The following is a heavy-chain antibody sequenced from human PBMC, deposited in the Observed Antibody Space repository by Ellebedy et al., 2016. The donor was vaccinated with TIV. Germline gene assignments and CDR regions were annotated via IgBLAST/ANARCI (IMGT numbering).Heavy chain of an antibody. J-gene: IGHJ4*02. V-gene: IGHV4-34*01. Sequence: SETLSLTCAVYGGSFSGYYWSWIRQPPGKGLEWIGEINHSGSTNYNPSLKSRVTVSVDTSKNQFSLKLSSVTAADTAVYYCARDADFDLYYFDYWGQGTLVTVSS. D-gene: IGHD3-9*01. CDR3: ARDADFDLYYFDY. CDR1: GGSFSGYY. CDR2: INHSGST.